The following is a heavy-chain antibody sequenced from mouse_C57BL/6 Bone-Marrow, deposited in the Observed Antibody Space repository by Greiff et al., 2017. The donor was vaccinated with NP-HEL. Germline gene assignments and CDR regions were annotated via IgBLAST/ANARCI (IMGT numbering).Heavy chain of an antibody. Sequence: DVMLVESGGGLVKPGGSLKLSCAASGFTFSSYAMSWVRQTPEKRLEWVATISDGGSYTYYPDNVKGRFTISRDNAKNNLYLQMSHLKSEDTAMXYCARGGGLGRRYFDVWGTGTTVTVSS. CDR1: GFTFSSYA. V-gene: IGHV5-4*03. D-gene: IGHD4-1*01. J-gene: IGHJ1*03. CDR3: ARGGGLGRRYFDV. CDR2: ISDGGSYT.